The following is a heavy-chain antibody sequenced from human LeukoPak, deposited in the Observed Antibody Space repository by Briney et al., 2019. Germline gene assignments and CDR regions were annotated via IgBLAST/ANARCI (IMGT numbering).Heavy chain of an antibody. D-gene: IGHD3-10*01. CDR2: IIPIFGTA. CDR1: GGTFSSYA. CDR3: ARPRITMVRGVISLGWFDP. J-gene: IGHJ5*02. V-gene: IGHV1-69*06. Sequence: ASVKVSCKASGGTFSSYAIGWVRQAPGQGLEWMGGIIPIFGTANYAQRFQGRVTITADKSTSTAYMELSSLRSEDTAVYYCARPRITMVRGVISLGWFDPWGQGTLVTVSS.